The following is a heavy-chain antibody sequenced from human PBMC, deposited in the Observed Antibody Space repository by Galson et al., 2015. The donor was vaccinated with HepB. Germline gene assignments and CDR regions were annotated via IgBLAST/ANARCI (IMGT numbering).Heavy chain of an antibody. Sequence: QSGAEVKKPGESLKISCKGSGYSFTSYWIGWVRQMPGKGLEWMGIIYPGDSDTRYSPSFQGQVTISADKSISTAYLQWSSLKASDTAMYYCARQGGYVVPAAARQEANYYYYMDVWGKGTTVTVSS. CDR1: GYSFTSYW. CDR3: ARQGGYVVPAAARQEANYYYYMDV. D-gene: IGHD2-2*01. V-gene: IGHV5-51*01. J-gene: IGHJ6*03. CDR2: IYPGDSDT.